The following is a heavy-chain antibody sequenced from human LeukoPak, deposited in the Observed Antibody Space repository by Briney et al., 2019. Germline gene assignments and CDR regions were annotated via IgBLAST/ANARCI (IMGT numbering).Heavy chain of an antibody. CDR2: IRGSGGTT. CDR3: AKGTGTIPGPFDY. Sequence: PGGSLRLSCAASGFTFSSYAMNWVRQAPGKGLEWVSVIRGSGGTTYYADSVKGRFTISRDNSKNTLYLQMNSLRAEDTAVYYCAKGTGTIPGPFDYWGQGTLVTVSS. D-gene: IGHD1-7*01. J-gene: IGHJ4*02. V-gene: IGHV3-23*01. CDR1: GFTFSSYA.